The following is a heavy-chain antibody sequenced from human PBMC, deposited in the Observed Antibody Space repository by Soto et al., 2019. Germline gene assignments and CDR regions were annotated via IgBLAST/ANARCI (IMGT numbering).Heavy chain of an antibody. CDR1: GFSLSTNGVG. J-gene: IGHJ4*02. V-gene: IGHV2-5*01. D-gene: IGHD6-6*01. CDR2: IYWNDNK. Sequence: SGPTLVNPTQTLTLTCTFSGFSLSTNGVGVGWIRQPPGKALEWLALIYWNDNKRYSPSLKSRLTITKDTSKNQVVLTMTNMDPVDTATYYCEHRGSSSCFDFWGQGTLVTASS. CDR3: EHRGSSSCFDF.